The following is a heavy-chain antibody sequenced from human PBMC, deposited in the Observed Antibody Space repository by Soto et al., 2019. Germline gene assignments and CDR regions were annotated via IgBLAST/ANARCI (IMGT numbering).Heavy chain of an antibody. CDR2: IYSGGST. J-gene: IGHJ4*02. Sequence: EVQLVESGGGLVQPGGSLRLSCAASGFTVSSNYMSWVRQAPGKGLEWVSVIYSGGSTYYADSVKGRFTISRDNSKNTLYLQMNSLRAGDTAVYYCASLHCSGGSCPDYWGQGTLVTVSS. D-gene: IGHD2-15*01. V-gene: IGHV3-66*01. CDR3: ASLHCSGGSCPDY. CDR1: GFTVSSNY.